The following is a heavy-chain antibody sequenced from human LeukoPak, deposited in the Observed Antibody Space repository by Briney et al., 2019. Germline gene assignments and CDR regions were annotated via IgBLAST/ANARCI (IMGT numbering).Heavy chain of an antibody. D-gene: IGHD4-17*01. Sequence: SVKVSCKASGGTFISYAISWLRQAPGQGLEWRGGSIPIFGTANYAQKFQGRVTITADESTSTAYMELSSLRSEDTAVYYCARVLPSDVTVTTYWGQATLVTVSS. J-gene: IGHJ4*02. CDR3: ARVLPSDVTVTTY. CDR2: SIPIFGTA. CDR1: GGTFISYA. V-gene: IGHV1-69*01.